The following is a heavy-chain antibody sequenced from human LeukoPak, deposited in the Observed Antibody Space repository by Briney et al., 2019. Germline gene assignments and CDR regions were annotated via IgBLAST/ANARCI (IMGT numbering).Heavy chain of an antibody. J-gene: IGHJ4*02. V-gene: IGHV4-59*08. CDR1: GGSISSYY. Sequence: PSETLSLTCTVSGGSISSYYWSWIRQPPGKGLEGIGYIYYSGSTNYNPSLKSRVTISVDTSKNQFSLKLSSVTAADTAVYYCARHVVPYYFDYWGQGTLVTVSS. CDR3: ARHVVPYYFDY. D-gene: IGHD2-15*01. CDR2: IYYSGST.